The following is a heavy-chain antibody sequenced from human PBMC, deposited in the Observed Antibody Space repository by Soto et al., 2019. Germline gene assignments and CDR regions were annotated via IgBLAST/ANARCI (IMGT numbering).Heavy chain of an antibody. V-gene: IGHV5-51*01. CDR2: IYPDDPET. J-gene: IGHJ4*02. CDR3: ARKPGAAAGSDY. D-gene: IGHD6-13*01. Sequence: GESLKISCKGSGYIFSTYWIAWVRQMPGKGLEWMGIIYPDDPETRYSPSFQGQVTISVDKSTSTAYLQWSSLKASDSAMYYCARKPGAAAGSDYWGLGTLVTVSS. CDR1: GYIFSTYW.